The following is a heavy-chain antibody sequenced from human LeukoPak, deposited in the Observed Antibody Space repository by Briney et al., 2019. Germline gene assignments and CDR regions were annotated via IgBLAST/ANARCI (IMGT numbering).Heavy chain of an antibody. D-gene: IGHD3-16*01. CDR2: IQGDGRA. CDR1: GFSVSRNY. V-gene: IGHV3-66*01. Sequence: PGGSLRLSCAASGFSVSRNYMSWVRQAPGKGLEWVSLIQGDGRAQYADSVKGRFTISRDNSKNTLYLQMNSLSAEDTAVYYCARDDYVWGSLHPWGQGTLVTVSS. J-gene: IGHJ5*02. CDR3: ARDDYVWGSLHP.